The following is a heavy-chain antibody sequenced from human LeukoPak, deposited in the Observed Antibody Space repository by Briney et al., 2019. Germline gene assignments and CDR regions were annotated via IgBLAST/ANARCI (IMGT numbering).Heavy chain of an antibody. V-gene: IGHV3-30-3*01. D-gene: IGHD2-2*01. CDR1: GFTFSSYA. J-gene: IGHJ6*02. Sequence: GRSLRLSCAASGFTFSSYAMHWVRQAPGKGLEGVAVISYVGSNKYYADSVKGRFTISRDNSKNTLYLQMNSLRAEDTAVYYCARELCSSTSCYGRYYGMDVWGQGTTVTVSS. CDR3: ARELCSSTSCYGRYYGMDV. CDR2: ISYVGSNK.